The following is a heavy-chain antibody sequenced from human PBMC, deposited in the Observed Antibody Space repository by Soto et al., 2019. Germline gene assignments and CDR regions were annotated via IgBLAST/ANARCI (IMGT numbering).Heavy chain of an antibody. CDR2: INSDGSST. CDR1: VCTFTIYW. V-gene: IGHV3-74*01. CDR3: ARAQVVAGTGGYY. J-gene: IGHJ4*02. Sequence: PWGSLIVSYAAAVCTFTIYWMHWVRQTPGKGLVWVSLINSDGSSTSYSDSVKGRFTISRDNAKNTLYLQMNSLRAEDTAVYYCARAQVVAGTGGYYWGQGALVTVSS. D-gene: IGHD6-19*01.